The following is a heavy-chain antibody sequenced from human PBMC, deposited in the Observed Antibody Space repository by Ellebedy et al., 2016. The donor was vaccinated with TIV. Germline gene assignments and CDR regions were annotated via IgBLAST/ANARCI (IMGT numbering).Heavy chain of an antibody. V-gene: IGHV3-33*01. CDR3: ARPSYQLLSYYFDS. D-gene: IGHD2-2*01. CDR2: IWFDGSKE. CDR1: GFTFSDYY. J-gene: IGHJ4*02. Sequence: PGGSLRLSCAVSGFTFSDYYMSWIRQAPGKGLEWVAVIWFDGSKEFYADAVKGRFTISRDDSKNEVFLQMSSLRAEDTAVYYCARPSYQLLSYYFDSWGQGTLVTGSS.